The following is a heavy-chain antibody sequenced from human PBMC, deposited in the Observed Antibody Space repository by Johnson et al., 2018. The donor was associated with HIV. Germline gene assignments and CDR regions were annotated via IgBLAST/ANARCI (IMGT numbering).Heavy chain of an antibody. CDR2: ISWNSGSI. CDR3: AKDKASAAPYLSSGWYGGAFDI. J-gene: IGHJ3*02. V-gene: IGHV3-9*01. Sequence: VQLVESGGGLVQPGRSLRLSCAASVFTFDDYAMHWVRQAPGKGLEWVSGISWNSGSIGYADSVKGRFTISRDNAKNSLYLQMNSLRAEDTALYYCAKDKASAAPYLSSGWYGGAFDIWGQGTMVTVSS. CDR1: VFTFDDYA. D-gene: IGHD6-19*01.